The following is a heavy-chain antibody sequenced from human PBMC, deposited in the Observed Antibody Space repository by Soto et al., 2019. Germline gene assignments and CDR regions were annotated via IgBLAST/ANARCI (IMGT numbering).Heavy chain of an antibody. CDR1: GFTFSSYA. J-gene: IGHJ6*02. Sequence: QVQLVESGGGVVQPGRSLRLSCAASGFTFSSYAMHWVRQAPGKGLEWVAVISYDGSNKYYADSVKGRLTISRDNSKNTLYLQMNSLRAEDTAVYYCARVYAPLYYYYGMDVWGQGTTVTVSS. V-gene: IGHV3-30-3*01. D-gene: IGHD2-2*01. CDR2: ISYDGSNK. CDR3: ARVYAPLYYYYGMDV.